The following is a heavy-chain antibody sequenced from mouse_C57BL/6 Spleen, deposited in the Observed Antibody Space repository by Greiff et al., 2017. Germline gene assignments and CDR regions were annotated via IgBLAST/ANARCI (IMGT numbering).Heavy chain of an antibody. D-gene: IGHD3-2*02. Sequence: VQLQQSGPELAKPGASVKMSCKASGYTFTDYNMHWVKQSTGQSLEWIGYSNLNNGGTSYNQKFKGKATLTVNKSSSTAYMEIRSLTSEAAAVYYVARKRLFGAMDYWGQGTSVTVSS. CDR3: ARKRLFGAMDY. J-gene: IGHJ4*01. V-gene: IGHV1-22*01. CDR2: SNLNNGGT. CDR1: GYTFTDYN.